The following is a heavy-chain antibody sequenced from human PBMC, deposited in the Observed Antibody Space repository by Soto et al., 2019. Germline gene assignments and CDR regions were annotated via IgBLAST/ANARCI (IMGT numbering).Heavy chain of an antibody. CDR3: ARGGRRSGSYADAFDI. CDR1: GFTFTRYS. J-gene: IGHJ3*02. D-gene: IGHD1-26*01. CDR2: ISSTTNYI. V-gene: IGHV3-21*04. Sequence: PGGSLRLSCAASGFTFTRYSMNWVRQAQGKGLEWVSSISSTTNYIYYVDSVKGRFTISRDNAKNSLYLQMNSLRAEDTAVYYCARGGRRSGSYADAFDIWGQGTMVTVSS.